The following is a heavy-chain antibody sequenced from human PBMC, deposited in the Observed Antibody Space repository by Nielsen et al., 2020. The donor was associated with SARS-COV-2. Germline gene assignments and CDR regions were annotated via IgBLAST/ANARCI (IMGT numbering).Heavy chain of an antibody. Sequence: ASVKVSCKASGYTFTSYGISWVRQAPGQGLEWMGWISAYNGNTNYAQKLQGRVTMTTDTSTSTAYMELRSLRSDDTAVYYCARTPLGIAVAGRYDWFDPWGQGTLVTVSS. V-gene: IGHV1-18*01. CDR3: ARTPLGIAVAGRYDWFDP. CDR1: GYTFTSYG. CDR2: ISAYNGNT. D-gene: IGHD6-19*01. J-gene: IGHJ5*02.